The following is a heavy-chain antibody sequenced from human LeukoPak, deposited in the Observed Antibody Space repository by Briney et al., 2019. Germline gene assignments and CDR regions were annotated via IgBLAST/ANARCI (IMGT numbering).Heavy chain of an antibody. V-gene: IGHV1-8*01. J-gene: IGHJ4*02. D-gene: IGHD2-8*01. Sequence: GASVKVPCKASGYTFTSYDINWVRQATGQGLEWMGWMNPKSGYTGYAQKFQGKVTMTRDTSISTAYMEVSSLTFDDTAIYYCARVNGLPDYWGQGTLVTVSS. CDR2: MNPKSGYT. CDR3: ARVNGLPDY. CDR1: GYTFTSYD.